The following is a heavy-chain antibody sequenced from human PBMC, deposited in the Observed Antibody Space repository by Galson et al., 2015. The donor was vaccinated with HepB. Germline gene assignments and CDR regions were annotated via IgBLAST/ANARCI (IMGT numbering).Heavy chain of an antibody. CDR1: GYTFTSYG. CDR2: ISAYNGNT. D-gene: IGHD2-2*01. V-gene: IGHV1-18*01. Sequence: SCKASGYTFTSYGISWVRQAPGQGLEWMGWISAYNGNTNYAQKLQGRVTMTTDTSTSTTYMELRSLRSDDTAVYYCARDFVVVVPAAHDAFDIWGQGTMVTVSS. J-gene: IGHJ3*02. CDR3: ARDFVVVVPAAHDAFDI.